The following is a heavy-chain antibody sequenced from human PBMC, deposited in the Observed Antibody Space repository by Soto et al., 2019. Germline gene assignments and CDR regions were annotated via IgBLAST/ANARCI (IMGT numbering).Heavy chain of an antibody. CDR2: IYYSGST. CDR3: ARQEVDTAVDYYYGMDV. Sequence: PSETLSLTCTVPDASITSSSYYWGWIRQPPGKGLDWIGSIYYSGSTYYNPSLKSRVTISVDTSKNQFSLKLSSVTAADTAVYYCARQEVDTAVDYYYGMDVWGQGTTVTVSS. CDR1: DASITSSSYY. D-gene: IGHD5-18*01. V-gene: IGHV4-39*01. J-gene: IGHJ6*02.